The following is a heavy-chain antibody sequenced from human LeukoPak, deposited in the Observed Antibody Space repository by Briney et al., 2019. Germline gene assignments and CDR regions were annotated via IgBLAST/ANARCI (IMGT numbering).Heavy chain of an antibody. CDR2: IYYSGST. Sequence: ASETLSLTCTVSGGSISSYYWSWIRQPPGKGLEWIGYIYYSGSTNYNPSLKSRVTISVDTSKNQFTLKLSSVTAADTAVYYCARGRYGWLPFDYWGQGTLVTVSS. V-gene: IGHV4-59*01. J-gene: IGHJ4*02. CDR1: GGSISSYY. CDR3: ARGRYGWLPFDY. D-gene: IGHD3-16*01.